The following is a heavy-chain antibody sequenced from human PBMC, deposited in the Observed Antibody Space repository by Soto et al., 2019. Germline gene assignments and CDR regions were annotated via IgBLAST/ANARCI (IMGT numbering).Heavy chain of an antibody. CDR2: ISGSGGST. CDR3: AKVGIYCTNGVCRGY. Sequence: EVQLLESGGGLVQPEGSLRLSCAASGFTFSSYAMSWVRQAPGKGLEWVSGISGSGGSTYYADSVKGRFTISRDNSKNTLFVQMNNLRVEDTAVYYGAKVGIYCTNGVCRGYWGQGTLVTVSS. V-gene: IGHV3-23*01. CDR1: GFTFSSYA. J-gene: IGHJ4*02. D-gene: IGHD2-8*01.